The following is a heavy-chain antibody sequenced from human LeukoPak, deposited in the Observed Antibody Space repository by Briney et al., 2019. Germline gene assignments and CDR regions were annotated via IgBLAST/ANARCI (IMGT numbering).Heavy chain of an antibody. J-gene: IGHJ4*02. CDR3: ARDRSSGPRYRLIAAAALDY. CDR2: IKTDGSST. CDR1: GFTFSSYW. V-gene: IGHV3-74*01. Sequence: PGGSLRLSCAASGFTFSSYWMHWVRQAPGKGLVWVSRIKTDGSSTNYADSVKGRSTISRDNAKNTLYLQMNSLRAEDTAVYYCARDRSSGPRYRLIAAAALDYWGQGTLVTASS. D-gene: IGHD6-13*01.